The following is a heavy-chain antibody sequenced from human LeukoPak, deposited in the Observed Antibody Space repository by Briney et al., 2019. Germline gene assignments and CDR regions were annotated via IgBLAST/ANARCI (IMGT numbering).Heavy chain of an antibody. D-gene: IGHD3-3*01. CDR3: ARSSTMTIFGVLNWFDP. Sequence: PSETLSLTCSVSGDSITSDYWSWIRQSAGKGLEWIGRISSSGSASYNPSLKSRLTMSVDTSINQFSLTLTSVTAADTAVYYCARSSTMTIFGVLNWFDPWGQGTLVTVSS. J-gene: IGHJ5*02. CDR2: ISSSGSA. V-gene: IGHV4-4*07. CDR1: GDSITSDY.